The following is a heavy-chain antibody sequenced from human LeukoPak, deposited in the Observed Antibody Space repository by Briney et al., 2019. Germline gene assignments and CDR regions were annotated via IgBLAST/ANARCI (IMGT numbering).Heavy chain of an antibody. Sequence: GGSLRLSCAASGFTLSSYAMSWVRQAPGKGLEWVSAISGSGGSTYYADSVKGRFTISRDNSKNTLYLQMNSLRAEDTAVYYCAKLKGYLDAFDIRGQGTMVTVSS. V-gene: IGHV3-23*01. D-gene: IGHD5-12*01. CDR2: ISGSGGST. CDR3: AKLKGYLDAFDI. J-gene: IGHJ3*02. CDR1: GFTLSSYA.